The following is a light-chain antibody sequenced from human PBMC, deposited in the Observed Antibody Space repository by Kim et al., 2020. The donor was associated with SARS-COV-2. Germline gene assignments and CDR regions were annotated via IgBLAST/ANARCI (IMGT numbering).Light chain of an antibody. CDR1: PSDIGSNY. Sequence: GQRVTISCSGSPSDIGSNYVYWYQQVPGTAPKLLIYRNNQRPSGVPDRYSVSKSGTSASLAISGLRSDDEADYYCATWDDSLNGPVFGGGTQLTVL. CDR3: ATWDDSLNGPV. J-gene: IGLJ3*02. CDR2: RNN. V-gene: IGLV1-47*01.